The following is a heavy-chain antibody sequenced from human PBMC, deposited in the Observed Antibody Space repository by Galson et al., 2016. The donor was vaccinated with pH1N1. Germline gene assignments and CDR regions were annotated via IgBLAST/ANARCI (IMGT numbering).Heavy chain of an antibody. Sequence: SLRLSCAASGFTFSSYSMNWVRQAPGKGLEWVSSISSSSSYVDYADSVKGRFTISRDNAKNSLYLQMNSLRAVDTAVYYCARGLGLWFGELSDPTWDCWGQGTLVTVSS. CDR2: ISSSSSYV. CDR1: GFTFSSYS. D-gene: IGHD3-10*01. V-gene: IGHV3-21*01. CDR3: ARGLGLWFGELSDPTWDC. J-gene: IGHJ4*02.